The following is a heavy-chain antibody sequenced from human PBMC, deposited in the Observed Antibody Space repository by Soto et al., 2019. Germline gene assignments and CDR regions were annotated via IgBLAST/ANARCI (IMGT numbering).Heavy chain of an antibody. CDR1: GGSISSYY. CDR2: IYYSGST. D-gene: IGHD1-1*01. CDR3: ARVNVLSWFDP. V-gene: IGHV4-59*01. J-gene: IGHJ5*02. Sequence: LETLSLTCTVSGGSISSYYWSWIRQPPGKGLEWIGYIYYSGSTNYNPSLKSRVTISVDTSKNQFSLKLSSVTAADTAVYYCARVNVLSWFDPWGQGTLVTVSS.